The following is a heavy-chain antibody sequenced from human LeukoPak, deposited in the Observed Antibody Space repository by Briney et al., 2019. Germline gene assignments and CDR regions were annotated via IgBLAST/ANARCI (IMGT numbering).Heavy chain of an antibody. CDR2: ISAYNGNT. D-gene: IGHD6-19*01. CDR1: GYTFTGYY. J-gene: IGHJ4*02. Sequence: ASVKVSCKASGYTFTGYYMHWVRQAPGQGLEWMGWISAYNGNTNYAQKLQGRVTMTTDTSTSTAYMELRSLRSDDTAVYYCARDGYSSGWYFNWGQGTLVTVSS. CDR3: ARDGYSSGWYFN. V-gene: IGHV1-18*04.